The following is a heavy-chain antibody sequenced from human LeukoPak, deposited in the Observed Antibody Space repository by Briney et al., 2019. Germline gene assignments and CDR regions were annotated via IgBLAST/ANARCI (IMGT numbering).Heavy chain of an antibody. Sequence: GGSLRLSCAASGFTFSSYGMHWVRQAPGKGLEWVAVISYDGSNKYYADSVKGRFTISRDNSKNTLYLQMNSLRAEDTAVYYCAKAFYSSGWYPDYWGQGTLVTVSS. D-gene: IGHD6-19*01. CDR2: ISYDGSNK. J-gene: IGHJ4*02. CDR3: AKAFYSSGWYPDY. V-gene: IGHV3-30*18. CDR1: GFTFSSYG.